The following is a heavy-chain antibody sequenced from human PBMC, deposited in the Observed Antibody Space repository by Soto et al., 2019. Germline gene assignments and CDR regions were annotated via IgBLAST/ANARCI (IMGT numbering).Heavy chain of an antibody. J-gene: IGHJ4*02. CDR1: GFTFSSYG. V-gene: IGHV3-30*03. CDR2: ISYDGSNK. D-gene: IGHD1-26*01. CDR3: ARSPYSVSYLAYFDY. Sequence: QVQLVESGGGVVQPGRSLRLSCAASGFTFSSYGMPWVRQAPGKGLERVAVISYDGSNKYYADSVKGRFTISRDNSKNTLNLQMNSLRAEDTAGYYCARSPYSVSYLAYFDYGGQGTLVTVSS.